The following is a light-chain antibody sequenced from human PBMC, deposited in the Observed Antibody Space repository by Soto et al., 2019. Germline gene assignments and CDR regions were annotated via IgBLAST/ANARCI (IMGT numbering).Light chain of an antibody. CDR1: SSDVGGFNY. CDR2: DVS. CDR3: SSYTTSSTPNV. J-gene: IGLJ1*01. Sequence: QPDLTQPASVSGSPGQSITISCTGSSSDVGGFNYVSWYQHHPGKAPKLMVYDVSNRPSGVSNRFSGSKSGNTASLTISGLQAEDEADYYCSSYTTSSTPNVFGAGTKVTVL. V-gene: IGLV2-14*03.